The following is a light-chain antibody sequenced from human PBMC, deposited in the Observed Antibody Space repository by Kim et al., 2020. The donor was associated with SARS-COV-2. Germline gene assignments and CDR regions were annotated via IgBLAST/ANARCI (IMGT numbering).Light chain of an antibody. J-gene: IGKJ1*01. CDR2: GAS. V-gene: IGKV3-20*01. CDR1: QSVSSSY. CDR3: QQYGSSPWT. Sequence: SPGERAPLSGRASQSVSSSYLAWYQQKPGQAPRLLIYGASSRATGIPDRFSGSGSATDFTLTISRLEPEDFAVYYCQQYGSSPWTFGQGTKVDIK.